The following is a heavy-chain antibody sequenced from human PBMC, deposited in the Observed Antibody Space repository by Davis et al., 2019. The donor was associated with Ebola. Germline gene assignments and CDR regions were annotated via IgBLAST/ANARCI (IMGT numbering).Heavy chain of an antibody. Sequence: PGGSLRLSCAVSGFTFSNYAMHWVRQAPGKGLEYVSAISSNGDSKYYANSVKGRFSISRDNSKNTLYLQMGSLRAEDLAVYYCARTYYDFWSGYSPFENWGQGTLVTVSS. CDR3: ARTYYDFWSGYSPFEN. V-gene: IGHV3-64*01. CDR1: GFTFSNYA. CDR2: ISSNGDSK. J-gene: IGHJ4*02. D-gene: IGHD3-3*01.